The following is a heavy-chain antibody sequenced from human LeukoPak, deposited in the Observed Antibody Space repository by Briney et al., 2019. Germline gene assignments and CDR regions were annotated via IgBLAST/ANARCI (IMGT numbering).Heavy chain of an antibody. CDR2: INPNSAVT. V-gene: IGHV1-2*02. Sequence: ASVKVSCKTSGFTFTAYYMHWVRQAPGQGLEYMGWINPNSAVTNSEQKFQGRVTMTRDTSISTAYMELSRLRSDDTAVYYCAREAAAGGGDYWGQGTLVTVSS. D-gene: IGHD6-13*01. CDR1: GFTFTAYY. CDR3: AREAAAGGGDY. J-gene: IGHJ4*02.